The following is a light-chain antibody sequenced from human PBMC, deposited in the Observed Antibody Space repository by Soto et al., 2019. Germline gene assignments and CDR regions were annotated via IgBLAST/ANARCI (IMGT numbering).Light chain of an antibody. CDR2: AAS. J-gene: IGKJ1*01. V-gene: IGKV1-39*01. CDR1: QSISSY. CDR3: QKSYSTPRT. Sequence: IQIAQSPSTLSSFLLDIITITLRASQSISSYLNWYQQKPGKAPKLLIYAASSLQSGVPSRFSGSGSGTDFTLTISSLQPEDFATYYCQKSYSTPRTFGQGTQVDIK.